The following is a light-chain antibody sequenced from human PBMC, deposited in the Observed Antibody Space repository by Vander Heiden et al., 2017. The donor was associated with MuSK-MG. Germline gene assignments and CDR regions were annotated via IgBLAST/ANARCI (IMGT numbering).Light chain of an antibody. CDR1: SSDVGGYNY. V-gene: IGLV2-14*01. CDR3: SSYTSSSTLV. J-gene: IGLJ1*01. Sequence: QSALTQPASVSGSPGQSLPISCTGPSSDVGGYNYVSWYQQHPGKAPKLMIYEVSNRPSGVSNRFSGSKSGNTASLTISGLQAEDEADYYCSSYTSSSTLVFGTGTKVTVL. CDR2: EVS.